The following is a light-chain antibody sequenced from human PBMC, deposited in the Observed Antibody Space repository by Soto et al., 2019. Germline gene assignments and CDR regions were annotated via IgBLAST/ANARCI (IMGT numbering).Light chain of an antibody. V-gene: IGLV2-18*01. CDR1: SSDVGSYNR. CDR2: EVN. J-gene: IGLJ1*01. CDR3: SLYISGSTYV. Sequence: QSGLTQPRTVSGSPGQSVTISCTGTSSDVGSYNRLSWYQQPPGTAPKLIMYEVNTRPSGVPDRFSGSKSGSTASLTISGLQAEDEGDYYCSLYISGSTYVFGTGTKVT.